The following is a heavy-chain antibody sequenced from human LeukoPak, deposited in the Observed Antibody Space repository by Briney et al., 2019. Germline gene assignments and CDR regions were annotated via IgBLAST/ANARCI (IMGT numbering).Heavy chain of an antibody. D-gene: IGHD4-17*01. Sequence: SETLSLTCAVYGGSFSGNFWTWIRQPPGKGLEWIGEINHSGSTNYNPSLKSRVTISIDTSQNQFSLKLSSVTAADTAVYYCARDGDGTIDYWGQGTLVTVSS. CDR2: INHSGST. CDR1: GGSFSGNF. CDR3: ARDGDGTIDY. V-gene: IGHV4-34*01. J-gene: IGHJ4*02.